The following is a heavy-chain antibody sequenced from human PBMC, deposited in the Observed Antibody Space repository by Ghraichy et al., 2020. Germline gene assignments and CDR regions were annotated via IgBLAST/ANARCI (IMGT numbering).Heavy chain of an antibody. Sequence: SQTLSLTCAVYGGSFSGYYWSWIRQPPGKGLEWIGEINHSGSTNYNPSLKSRVTISVDTSKNQFSLKLSSVTAADTAVYYCARGSKALAYYYDSSAGSHWFDPWGQGTLVTVSS. J-gene: IGHJ5*02. D-gene: IGHD3-22*01. CDR3: ARGSKALAYYYDSSAGSHWFDP. V-gene: IGHV4-34*01. CDR2: INHSGST. CDR1: GGSFSGYY.